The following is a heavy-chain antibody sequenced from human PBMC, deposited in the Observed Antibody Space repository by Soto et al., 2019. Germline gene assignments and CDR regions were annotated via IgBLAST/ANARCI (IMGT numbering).Heavy chain of an antibody. CDR3: ASRYYMDV. CDR2: ISAGGENT. CDR1: GFSFSNYV. Sequence: EVQLLESGGGLVQPGGSLRLSCAASGFSFSNYVMSWVRQPPGKGLEWVSSISAGGENTYYADSVKGRFTISRDKSKNKVDLQMYSLRAEDTAVYYCASRYYMDVWGKGTTVTVSS. J-gene: IGHJ6*03. V-gene: IGHV3-23*01.